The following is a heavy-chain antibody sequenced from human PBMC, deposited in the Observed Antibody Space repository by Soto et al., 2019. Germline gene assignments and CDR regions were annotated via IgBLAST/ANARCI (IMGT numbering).Heavy chain of an antibody. CDR3: ARDADTSGHYSYFDY. D-gene: IGHD3-22*01. J-gene: IGHJ4*02. CDR2: ISYDGSNK. CDR1: GFTFSSYG. V-gene: IGHV3-30*03. Sequence: PGGSLRLSCAASGFTFSSYGMHWVRQAPGKGLEWVAVISYDGSNKYYLDSVKGRFTISRDNSNNALYLQINSLRAEDTALYYYARDADTSGHYSYFDYWGQGTLVTVSS.